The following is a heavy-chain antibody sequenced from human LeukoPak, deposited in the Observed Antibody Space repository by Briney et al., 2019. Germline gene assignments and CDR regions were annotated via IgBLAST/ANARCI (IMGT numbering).Heavy chain of an antibody. CDR3: AKGPKQLLVGSRGHYFDY. D-gene: IGHD6-13*01. CDR2: ISGSGGSN. J-gene: IGHJ4*02. Sequence: GGSLRLSCAASGFTFSSFGMSWVRQAPGKGLEWVSSISGSGGSNYYADSVKGRFTISRDNSKNTLYLQLNSLRAEDTAVYYCAKGPKQLLVGSRGHYFDYWGQGTLVTVSS. V-gene: IGHV3-23*01. CDR1: GFTFSSFG.